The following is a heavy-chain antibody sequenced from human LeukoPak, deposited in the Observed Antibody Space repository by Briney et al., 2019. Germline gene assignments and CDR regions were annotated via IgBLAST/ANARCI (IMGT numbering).Heavy chain of an antibody. D-gene: IGHD2-2*01. CDR1: GFTFSSYG. CDR2: ISYDGSNK. V-gene: IGHV3-30*18. J-gene: IGHJ6*03. Sequence: GGSLRLSCAASGFTFSSYGMHWVRQAPGKGLEWVAVISYDGSNKYYADSVKGRFTISRDNSKNTLYLQMNSMRAEDTAVYYCAKGDVVPAAITYYYYYYMDVWGKGTTVTVSS. CDR3: AKGDVVPAAITYYYYYYMDV.